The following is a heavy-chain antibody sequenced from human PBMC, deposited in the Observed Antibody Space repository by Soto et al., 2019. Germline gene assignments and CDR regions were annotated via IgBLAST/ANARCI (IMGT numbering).Heavy chain of an antibody. V-gene: IGHV1-3*01. J-gene: IGHJ6*02. Sequence: ASVKVSCKASGYTFTSYAMHWVRQAPGQRLEWMGWINAGYGNTKYSQKFQGRVTITRDTSASTAYMELSSLRSEDTAVYYCARMGYCSGGSCYFETYGMDVWGQGTTVTVSS. CDR3: ARMGYCSGGSCYFETYGMDV. CDR2: INAGYGNT. D-gene: IGHD2-15*01. CDR1: GYTFTSYA.